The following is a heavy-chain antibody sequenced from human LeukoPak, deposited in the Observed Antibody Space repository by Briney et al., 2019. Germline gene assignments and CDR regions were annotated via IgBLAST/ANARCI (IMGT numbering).Heavy chain of an antibody. CDR1: GGSFSGYY. CDR3: GRGVPWFGP. CDR2: INHSGST. Sequence: RSSETLSLTCAVYGGSFSGYYWSWIRQPPGKGLEWIGEINHSGSTNYNPSLKSRVTISLVTSKNQFSLNLSSVTAADTAVYYCGRGVPWFGPWGQGTLVTVSS. J-gene: IGHJ5*02. V-gene: IGHV4-34*01. D-gene: IGHD6-6*01.